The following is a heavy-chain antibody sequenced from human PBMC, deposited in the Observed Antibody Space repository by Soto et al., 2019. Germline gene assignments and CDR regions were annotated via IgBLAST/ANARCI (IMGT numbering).Heavy chain of an antibody. D-gene: IGHD2-15*01. CDR1: GGTFSSYA. V-gene: IGHV1-69*13. CDR2: IIPIFGTA. Sequence: GASVKVSCKASGGTFSSYAISWVRQAPGQGLEWMGGIIPIFGTANYAQKFQGRATITADESTSTAYVELSSLRSEDTAVYYCARPIVVVAATESLYYYYGMDVWGQGTTVTVSS. J-gene: IGHJ6*02. CDR3: ARPIVVVAATESLYYYYGMDV.